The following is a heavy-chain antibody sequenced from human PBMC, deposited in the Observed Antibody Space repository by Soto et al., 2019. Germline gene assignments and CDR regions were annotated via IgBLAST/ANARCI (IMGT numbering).Heavy chain of an antibody. CDR3: ARKDASASLFSDYNYAMDV. V-gene: IGHV3-23*01. D-gene: IGHD2-15*01. J-gene: IGHJ6*02. CDR2: ISDSGGNT. Sequence: EVQLLESGGGLVQPGGSLRLSCAASGFTFSRHAMNWVRQAPGKGLEWVSGISDSGGNTYYADSVKGRLTISRDNSRDTLYLQMNSLTSEDTAVYYCARKDASASLFSDYNYAMDVWGQGTTVTVSS. CDR1: GFTFSRHA.